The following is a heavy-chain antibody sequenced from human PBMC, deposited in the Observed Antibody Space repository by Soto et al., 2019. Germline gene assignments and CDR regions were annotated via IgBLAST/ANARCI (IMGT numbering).Heavy chain of an antibody. CDR1: GGSISSGGYY. CDR2: IYYSGST. Sequence: NPSETLSLTCTVSGGSISSGGYYWSWIRQHPGKGLEWIGYIYYSGSTYYNPSLKSRVTISVDTSKNQFSLKLSSVTAADTAVYYCARGVYCGGDCYTLDAFDIWGQGTMVTVSS. CDR3: ARGVYCGGDCYTLDAFDI. J-gene: IGHJ3*02. D-gene: IGHD2-21*02. V-gene: IGHV4-31*03.